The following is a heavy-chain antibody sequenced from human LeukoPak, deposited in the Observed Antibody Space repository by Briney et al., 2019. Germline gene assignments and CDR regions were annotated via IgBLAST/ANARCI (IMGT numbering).Heavy chain of an antibody. V-gene: IGHV1-46*01. J-gene: IGHJ4*02. CDR3: ARDRDCSGGSCYSRYYFDY. D-gene: IGHD2-15*01. CDR1: GYTFTSYY. CDR2: INPSGGST. Sequence: ASVKVSCKASGYTFTSYYMHWVRQAPGQGLEWMGIINPSGGSTSYAQKFQGRVTMTRDTSTSTVYMELSSLRSEDTAVYYCARDRDCSGGSCYSRYYFDYWGQGTLVTVSS.